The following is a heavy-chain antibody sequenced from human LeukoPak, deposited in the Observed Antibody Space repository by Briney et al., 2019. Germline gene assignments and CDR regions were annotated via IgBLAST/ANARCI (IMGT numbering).Heavy chain of an antibody. CDR2: ISSSGSTI. Sequence: GVSLRLSCAASGFTFSDSYMSRIRQAPGKGLKYISYISSSGSTIYYADSVKGRFTLSRDNAKNSLSLEMNSLRAEDTAVYYCARGKYSFDYWGQGTLVTVSS. J-gene: IGHJ4*02. V-gene: IGHV3-11*01. CDR1: GFTFSDSY. CDR3: ARGKYSFDY.